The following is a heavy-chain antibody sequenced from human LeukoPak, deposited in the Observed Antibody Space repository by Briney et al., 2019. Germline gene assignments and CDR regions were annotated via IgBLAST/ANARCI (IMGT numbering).Heavy chain of an antibody. CDR1: GGTFSKYA. V-gene: IGHV1-69*01. CDR2: TIPIFGTA. J-gene: IGHJ4*02. CDR3: AKGKGSSGWYD. Sequence: SVKVSCKASGGTFSKYAINWVRQAPGQGPEWMGGTIPIFGTAKYGQKFQGRVTITADESTNTAYMELSRLRFEDTALYYCAKGKGSSGWYDWGQGTLVTVSS. D-gene: IGHD6-19*01.